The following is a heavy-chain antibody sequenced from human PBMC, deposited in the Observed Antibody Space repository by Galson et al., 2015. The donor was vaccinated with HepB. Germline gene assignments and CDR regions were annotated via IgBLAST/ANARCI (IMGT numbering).Heavy chain of an antibody. CDR3: AKDMGGGKAFDI. CDR2: ISWNSGSI. CDR1: GFTFDDYA. V-gene: IGHV3-9*01. J-gene: IGHJ3*02. Sequence: SLRLSCAASGFTFDDYAMHWVRQAPGKGLEWVSGISWNSGSIGYADSVKGRFTISRDNAKNSLYLQMNSLRAEDTALYYCAKDMGGGKAFDIWGQGTMVTVSS. D-gene: IGHD3-16*01.